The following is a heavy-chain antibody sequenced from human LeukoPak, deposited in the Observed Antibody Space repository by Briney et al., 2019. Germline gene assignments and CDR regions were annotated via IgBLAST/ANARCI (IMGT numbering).Heavy chain of an antibody. D-gene: IGHD1-26*01. J-gene: IGHJ4*02. Sequence: GGSLRLSCAVSGFTVSSISMSWVRQAPGKGLEWVAVIWYDGSNIYYADFVEGRFTISRDNSRDTLFLQMNSLRAEDTAIYYCVRQQGGKISPFDYWGQGTRVTVSS. CDR2: IWYDGSNI. CDR3: VRQQGGKISPFDY. CDR1: GFTVSSIS. V-gene: IGHV3-33*08.